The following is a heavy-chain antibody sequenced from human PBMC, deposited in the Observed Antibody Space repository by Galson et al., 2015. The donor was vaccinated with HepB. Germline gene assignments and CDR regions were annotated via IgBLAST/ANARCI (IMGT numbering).Heavy chain of an antibody. CDR2: ISYDGSSQ. V-gene: IGHV3-30-3*01. Sequence: SLRLSCAASGFTFSSYAVHWVRQVPGKGLEWVALISYDGSSQYYADSVKGRFTISRDNSKNTLSLQMNSLRVEDTAMYYCARGPVEIETTVEFGYHGMDVWGQGTTVTVS. CDR3: ARGPVEIETTVEFGYHGMDV. J-gene: IGHJ6*02. CDR1: GFTFSSYA. D-gene: IGHD4-17*01.